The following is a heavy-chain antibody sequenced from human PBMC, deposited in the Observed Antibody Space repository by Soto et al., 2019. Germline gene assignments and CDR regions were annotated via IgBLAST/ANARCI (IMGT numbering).Heavy chain of an antibody. D-gene: IGHD4-4*01. V-gene: IGHV4-31*03. CDR2: ISYSGST. CDR1: GGSIKNSGYY. CDR3: GRDAVTKRDFYYYGMDV. J-gene: IGHJ6*02. Sequence: QVQLQESGPGLVKPSQTLSLTCTVSGGSIKNSGYYWSWIRQHPEKGLEWIGYISYSGSTDYAPYLKSRFTMSVDTSKHQFFLNLTSVTAADTAVYYCGRDAVTKRDFYYYGMDVWGRGTTVTVSS.